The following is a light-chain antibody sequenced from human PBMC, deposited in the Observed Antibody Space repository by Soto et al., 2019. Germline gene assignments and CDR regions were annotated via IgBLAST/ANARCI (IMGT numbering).Light chain of an antibody. V-gene: IGLV2-14*01. CDR1: SSDVGGYNY. J-gene: IGLJ1*01. CDR2: DVS. Sequence: QPVLTQPASVSGSPGQSITISCTGTSSDVGGYNYVSWYQQHPGKAPKLMIYDVSNRPSGVSNRFSGSKSGNMASLTISGLQAEDEADYYCSSYTSSSILFVFGTGTKLTVL. CDR3: SSYTSSSILFV.